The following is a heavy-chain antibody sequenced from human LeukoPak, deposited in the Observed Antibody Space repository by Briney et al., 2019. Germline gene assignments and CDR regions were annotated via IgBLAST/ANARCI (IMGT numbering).Heavy chain of an antibody. CDR2: IKQDGSDK. D-gene: IGHD6-13*01. Sequence: GGSLRLSCAISGFTSTTAWMTWVRQAPGKGLEWVADIKQDGSDKYYVDSVKGRFIISRDNAKKSVSLHMNNLRVEDTAVYYCVVYKYILSWSAFDFWGRGTMVTVSS. J-gene: IGHJ3*01. CDR3: VVYKYILSWSAFDF. V-gene: IGHV3-7*01. CDR1: GFTSTTAW.